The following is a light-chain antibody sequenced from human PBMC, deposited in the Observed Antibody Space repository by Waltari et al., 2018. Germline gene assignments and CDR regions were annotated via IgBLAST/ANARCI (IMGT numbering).Light chain of an antibody. CDR3: QQYNNWPTWT. CDR2: GAS. Sequence: EIVMTQFPATLSVSPGERATLPCRASQSVSSNLAWYQQKPGQAPRLLIYGASTRATGIPARFSGSGSGTEFTLTISSLQSEDFAVYYCQQYNNWPTWTFGQGTKVEIK. V-gene: IGKV3D-15*01. J-gene: IGKJ1*01. CDR1: QSVSSN.